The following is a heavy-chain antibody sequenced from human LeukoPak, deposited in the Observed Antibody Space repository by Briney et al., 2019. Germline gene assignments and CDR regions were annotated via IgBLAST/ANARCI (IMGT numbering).Heavy chain of an antibody. V-gene: IGHV3-30*04. CDR2: ISYDGSNK. D-gene: IGHD3-9*01. Sequence: PGGSLRLSCAASGCTFSSYAMHWVRQAPGKGLEWVAVISYDGSNKYYADSVKGRFTISRDNSKNTLYLQMNSLRAEDTAVYYCARAPRKGYDITGFDYWGQGTLVTVSS. J-gene: IGHJ4*02. CDR3: ARAPRKGYDITGFDY. CDR1: GCTFSSYA.